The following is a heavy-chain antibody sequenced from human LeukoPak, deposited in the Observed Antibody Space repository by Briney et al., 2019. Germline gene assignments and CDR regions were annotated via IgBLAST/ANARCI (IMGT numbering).Heavy chain of an antibody. CDR3: ARSITIFGVVIMFDY. J-gene: IGHJ4*02. CDR1: GGSFSGYY. CDR2: INHSGST. V-gene: IGHV4-34*01. D-gene: IGHD3-3*01. Sequence: PSETLSLTCAVYGGSFSGYYWSWIRQPPGKGLEWIGEINHSGSTNYNPSLKSRVTISVDTSKNQFSLKLSSVTAADTAVYYCARSITIFGVVIMFDYWGQGTLVTVSS.